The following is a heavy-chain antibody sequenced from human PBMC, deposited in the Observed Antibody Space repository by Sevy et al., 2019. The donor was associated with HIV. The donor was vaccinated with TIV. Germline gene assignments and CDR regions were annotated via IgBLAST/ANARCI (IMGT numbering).Heavy chain of an antibody. CDR2: IYFTGNT. D-gene: IGHD1-1*01. Sequence: SETLSLTCSVSGGSISSYFWTWVRQSPGKGLEWIGNIYFTGNTDYSPALKSRVILSLDTSKSQFSLTVKSVTAADTAIYFCARDSTTRPRVLDYWGQGTLVTVSS. V-gene: IGHV4-59*01. CDR1: GGSISSYF. J-gene: IGHJ4*02. CDR3: ARDSTTRPRVLDY.